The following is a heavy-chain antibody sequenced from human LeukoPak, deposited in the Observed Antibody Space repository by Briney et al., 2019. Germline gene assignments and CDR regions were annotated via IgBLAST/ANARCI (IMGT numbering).Heavy chain of an antibody. Sequence: GESLKISCKGSGYSFTSYWIGWVRQMPGKGLEWMGIIYPGDSDTRYSPSFQGQVTISADKSISTVYLQWSSLKASDTAMYYCARGDYDFWSGYLNWFDPWGQGTLVTVSS. V-gene: IGHV5-51*01. J-gene: IGHJ5*02. CDR1: GYSFTSYW. D-gene: IGHD3-3*01. CDR2: IYPGDSDT. CDR3: ARGDYDFWSGYLNWFDP.